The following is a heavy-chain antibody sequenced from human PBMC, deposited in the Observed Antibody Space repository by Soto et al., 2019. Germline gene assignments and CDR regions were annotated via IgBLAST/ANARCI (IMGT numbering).Heavy chain of an antibody. CDR1: GGSISNYY. J-gene: IGHJ4*02. CDR3: ARHLAGFGWRGYSYGYLDY. V-gene: IGHV4-59*08. D-gene: IGHD5-18*01. Sequence: PSETLSLTCTVSGGSISNYYWSWIRQSPEKGLQWIGYIYYSGTTNYNPSLKSRVIISVDTSKSQFSLQLSSVTAADTAVYYCARHLAGFGWRGYSYGYLDYWGLGTLVTVSS. CDR2: IYYSGTT.